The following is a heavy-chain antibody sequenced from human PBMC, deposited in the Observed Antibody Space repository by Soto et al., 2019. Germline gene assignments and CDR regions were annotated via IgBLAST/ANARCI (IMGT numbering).Heavy chain of an antibody. CDR3: ARHQVDTAMVTLPYYYYGMDV. Sequence: SETLSLTCTVSGGSISSSSYYWGWIRQPPGKGLEWIGSIYYSGSTYYNPSLKSRVTISVDTSKNQFSLKLSSVTAADTAVYYCARHQVDTAMVTLPYYYYGMDVWGQGTTVTVSS. J-gene: IGHJ6*02. CDR1: GGSISSSSYY. V-gene: IGHV4-39*01. D-gene: IGHD5-18*01. CDR2: IYYSGST.